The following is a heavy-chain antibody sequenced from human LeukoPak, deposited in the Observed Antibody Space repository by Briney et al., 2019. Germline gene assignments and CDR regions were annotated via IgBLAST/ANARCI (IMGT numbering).Heavy chain of an antibody. J-gene: IGHJ5*02. V-gene: IGHV4-30-2*01. CDR3: ARDRKQLAP. Sequence: SETLSLTCAVSGGSISSGGYSWSWTRQPPGKGLEWIGYIYHSGSTYYNPSLKSRVTISVDRSKNQFSLKLSSVTAADTAVYYCARDRKQLAPWGQGTLVTVSS. D-gene: IGHD6-13*01. CDR2: IYHSGST. CDR1: GGSISSGGYS.